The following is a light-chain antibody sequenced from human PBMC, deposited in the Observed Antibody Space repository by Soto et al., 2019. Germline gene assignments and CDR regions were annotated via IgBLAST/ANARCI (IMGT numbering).Light chain of an antibody. Sequence: EIVLMQSPGTLSLSPGDTATLSCRASERLSSVYLAWYQQRPGQPPRLLIYGASNRATGIPDRFSGSGSGTDFTLIINRLEPEDVAIYYCQQYGGSPRITVGQGTRLEI. CDR3: QQYGGSPRIT. V-gene: IGKV3-20*01. J-gene: IGKJ5*01. CDR1: ERLSSVY. CDR2: GAS.